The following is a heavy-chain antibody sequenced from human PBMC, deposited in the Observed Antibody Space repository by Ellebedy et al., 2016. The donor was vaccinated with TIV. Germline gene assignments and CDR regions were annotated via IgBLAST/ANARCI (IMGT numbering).Heavy chain of an antibody. V-gene: IGHV3-53*01. CDR2: IYSGGNT. CDR1: GFTVSNNY. J-gene: IGHJ4*02. Sequence: GESLKISCAASGFTVSNNYMSWVRQAPGKGLELVSGIYSGGNTFYAESVKGRFTISRDSSQNTLYLQMDSLRAEDTAVYYCASSPSQGYWGQGTLVTVSS. CDR3: ASSPSQGY.